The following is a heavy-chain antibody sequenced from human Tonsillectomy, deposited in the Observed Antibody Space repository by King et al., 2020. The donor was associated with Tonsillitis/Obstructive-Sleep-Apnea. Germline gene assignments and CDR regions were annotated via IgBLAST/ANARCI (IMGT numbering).Heavy chain of an antibody. J-gene: IGHJ6*02. V-gene: IGHV2-5*02. CDR3: AHTWEYCSSTNCYTDYGMDV. D-gene: IGHD2-2*02. Sequence: ITLKESGPTLVKPPQTLTLTCTFSGFSLSTSGVGVGWIRQPPGKALEWLALIYWDDDKRYSPSLKSRLTITKDTSKNQVFLTMTNVDPVDTATYYCAHTWEYCSSTNCYTDYGMDVWGRGTTVTVSS. CDR1: GFSLSTSGVG. CDR2: IYWDDDK.